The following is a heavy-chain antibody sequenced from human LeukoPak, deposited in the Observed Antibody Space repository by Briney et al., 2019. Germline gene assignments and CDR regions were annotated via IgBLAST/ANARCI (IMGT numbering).Heavy chain of an antibody. Sequence: SETLSLTCTVSGGSISSSSYYWGWIRQPPGKGLEWIGSIYYSGSTYYNPSLKSRVTISVDTSKNQFSLKLSSVTAADTAVYYCAGAAVPAAIGSWGQGTLVTVSS. V-gene: IGHV4-39*01. CDR2: IYYSGST. D-gene: IGHD2-2*02. CDR3: AGAAVPAAIGS. CDR1: GGSISSSSYY. J-gene: IGHJ5*02.